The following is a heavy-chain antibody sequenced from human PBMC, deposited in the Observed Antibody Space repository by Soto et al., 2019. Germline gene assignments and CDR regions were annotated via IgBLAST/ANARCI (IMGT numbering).Heavy chain of an antibody. D-gene: IGHD3-10*01. CDR1: GFIFSSYW. CDR3: ARVGMHMVRGVTIYSYYFDY. J-gene: IGHJ4*01. CDR2: IKQDGSEK. V-gene: IGHV3-7*01. Sequence: PGGSLRLSCEASGFIFSSYWISWVRQAPGKGPEWVGNIKQDGSEKYYVDSVKGRFTISRDNAKNSLYLKMDNLRAEDTAVYYCARVGMHMVRGVTIYSYYFDYWGHGALVTVSS.